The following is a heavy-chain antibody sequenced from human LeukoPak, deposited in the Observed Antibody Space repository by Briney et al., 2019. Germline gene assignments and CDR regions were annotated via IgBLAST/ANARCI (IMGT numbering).Heavy chain of an antibody. Sequence: TPSQTLSLTCTVSGGSINSGDYYWSWIRQPPGKGLEWIGYIYYSGTTYYNPSLKSRVTISVDTSKNQFSLKLSSVTAADTAVYYCATIGYCTTASCSNFDYWGQGTLVTVSS. D-gene: IGHD2-2*01. J-gene: IGHJ4*02. CDR1: GGSINSGDYY. CDR3: ATIGYCTTASCSNFDY. V-gene: IGHV4-30-4*01. CDR2: IYYSGTT.